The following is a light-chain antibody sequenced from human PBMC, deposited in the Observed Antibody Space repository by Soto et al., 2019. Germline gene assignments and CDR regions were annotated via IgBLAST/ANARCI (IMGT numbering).Light chain of an antibody. Sequence: DIQMTQSPSTLSASVGDRVTITCRASQNVNSWLAWYQQKPGKAPKLLIYKASNLENGVPSRFSGSGSATEFTLXXSGLQPDDFASYYXQQYNNYSGTFGQGTKVEIK. V-gene: IGKV1-5*03. CDR3: QQYNNYSGT. J-gene: IGKJ1*01. CDR1: QNVNSW. CDR2: KAS.